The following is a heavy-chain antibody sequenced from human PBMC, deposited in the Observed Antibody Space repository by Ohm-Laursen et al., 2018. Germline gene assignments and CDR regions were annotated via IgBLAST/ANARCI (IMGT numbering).Heavy chain of an antibody. V-gene: IGHV4-59*01. Sequence: TLSLTCTVSGGSISSYYWSWIRQPPGKGLEWIGYIYYSGSTNYNPSLKSRVTISVDTSKNQFSLKLSSVTAADTAVYYCARAAYCSGGSCYEGAFDIWGQGTMVTVSS. CDR1: GGSISSYY. D-gene: IGHD2-15*01. CDR2: IYYSGST. J-gene: IGHJ3*02. CDR3: ARAAYCSGGSCYEGAFDI.